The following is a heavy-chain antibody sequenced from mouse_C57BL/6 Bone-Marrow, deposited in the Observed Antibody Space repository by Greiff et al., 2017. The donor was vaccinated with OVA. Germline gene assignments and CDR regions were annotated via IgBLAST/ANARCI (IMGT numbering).Heavy chain of an antibody. CDR2: INPNNGGT. CDR3: ARFYYYGSGPYWYFDV. Sequence: VQLQQSGPELVKPGASVKMSCKASGYTFTDYNMHWVKQSHGKSLEWIGYINPNNGGTSYNQKFKGKATLTVNKSSSTAYMELRSLTSEDSAVYYCARFYYYGSGPYWYFDVWGTGTTVTVSS. J-gene: IGHJ1*03. CDR1: GYTFTDYN. V-gene: IGHV1-22*01. D-gene: IGHD1-1*01.